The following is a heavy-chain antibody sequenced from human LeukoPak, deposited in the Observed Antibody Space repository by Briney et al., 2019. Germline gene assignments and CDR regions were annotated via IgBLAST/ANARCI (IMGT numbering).Heavy chain of an antibody. CDR2: IKPDGSDK. J-gene: IGHJ4*02. CDR1: GFTFSTYW. D-gene: IGHD2-15*01. Sequence: GGSLRLSCAASGFTFSTYWVNWVRQAPGKRLEWVANIKPDGSDKYYVDSVKGRFSISRDNAKSSLFLQMNSLTAADTAVYYCGCSGFWGQGILVTVSS. CDR3: GCSGF. V-gene: IGHV3-7*05.